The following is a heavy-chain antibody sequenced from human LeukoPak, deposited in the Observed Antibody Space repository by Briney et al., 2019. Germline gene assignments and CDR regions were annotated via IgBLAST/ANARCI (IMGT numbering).Heavy chain of an antibody. V-gene: IGHV3-48*02. D-gene: IGHD2/OR15-2a*01. CDR3: ARTSMRAFDI. Sequence: PGGSLRLSCAASGFTFSSYSMNWVRQAPGKGLEWVSYISSSGSTIYYADSVRGRFTISRDNGKNSLYLQMNSLRDEDTAVYYCARTSMRAFDIWGQGTMVTVSS. CDR2: ISSSGSTI. CDR1: GFTFSSYS. J-gene: IGHJ3*02.